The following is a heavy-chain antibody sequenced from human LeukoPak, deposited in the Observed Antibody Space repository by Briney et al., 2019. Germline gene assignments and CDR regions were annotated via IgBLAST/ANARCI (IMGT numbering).Heavy chain of an antibody. V-gene: IGHV1-2*02. CDR3: ARETYFDTTGHYGWFDP. D-gene: IGHD3-22*01. CDR2: INPHSGGA. Sequence: ASVKVSCKASGYTFTSYGISWVRQAPGQGLEWMGWINPHSGGADLAPKFQGRVTMTRDTSINTTYMELTSLISDDTAVYYCARETYFDTTGHYGWFDPWGQGTLVTVSS. CDR1: GYTFTSYG. J-gene: IGHJ5*02.